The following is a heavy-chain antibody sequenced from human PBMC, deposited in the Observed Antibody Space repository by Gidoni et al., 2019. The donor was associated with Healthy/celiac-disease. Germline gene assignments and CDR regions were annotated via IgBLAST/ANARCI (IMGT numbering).Heavy chain of an antibody. CDR2: IYWDDDK. V-gene: IGHV2-5*02. CDR1: GVSLSTSGVG. J-gene: IGHJ4*02. Sequence: QITLKESGPTLVKPPQTLTLTCPFPGVSLSTSGVGVGWLRQPPGKALEWLALIYWDDDKRYSPSLKSRLTITKDTSKNQVVLTMTNMDPVDTATYYCAHIRDGYYFDYWGQGTLVTVSS. D-gene: IGHD3-10*01. CDR3: AHIRDGYYFDY.